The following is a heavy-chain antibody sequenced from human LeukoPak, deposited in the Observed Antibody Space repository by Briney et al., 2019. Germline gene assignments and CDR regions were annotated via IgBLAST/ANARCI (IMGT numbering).Heavy chain of an antibody. CDR2: IYYSGST. CDR1: GGSISSYY. D-gene: IGHD2-2*01. J-gene: IGHJ2*01. V-gene: IGHV4-59*01. Sequence: SETLSLTCTLSGGSISSYYWSWIRQPPGKGLEWLGYIYYSGSTNYNPSLKSRVTISVDTSKNQFSLKLSSVTAADTAVYYCARGGPAARNWYFDLWGRGTLVTVSS. CDR3: ARGGPAARNWYFDL.